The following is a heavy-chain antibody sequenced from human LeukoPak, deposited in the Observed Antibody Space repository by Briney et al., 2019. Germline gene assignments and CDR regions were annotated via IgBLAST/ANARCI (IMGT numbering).Heavy chain of an antibody. D-gene: IGHD1-26*01. V-gene: IGHV3-7*05. CDR1: GFSFRSYA. CDR2: IKEDGSDK. J-gene: IGHJ4*02. CDR3: ARVYSGRRDY. Sequence: GGSLRLSCAASGFSFRSYAMSWVRQAPGKGLQWVAIIKEDGSDKYYVDSVKGRFTISRDNAQNSLYLQMNSLRAEDTAGYYGARVYSGRRDYWGQGSLVTVSS.